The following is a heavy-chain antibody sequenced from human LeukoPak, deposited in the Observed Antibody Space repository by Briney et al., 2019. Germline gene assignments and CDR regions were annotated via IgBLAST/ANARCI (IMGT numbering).Heavy chain of an antibody. V-gene: IGHV1-18*01. Sequence: GASVKVSCKASAYTFTSYDISWVRQAPGQGLEWMGWNSPYNGNTNYAQKLQGRVTMTTDTSTSTAFMELRSLRSDDTAVYYCARDILTDYPAPFDYWGQGTLVTVSS. CDR1: AYTFTSYD. CDR3: ARDILTDYPAPFDY. D-gene: IGHD3-9*01. J-gene: IGHJ4*02. CDR2: NSPYNGNT.